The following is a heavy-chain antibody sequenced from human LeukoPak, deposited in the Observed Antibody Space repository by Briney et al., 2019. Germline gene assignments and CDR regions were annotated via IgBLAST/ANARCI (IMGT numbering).Heavy chain of an antibody. V-gene: IGHV3-7*01. CDR3: ARGGRNYFDP. CDR2: IKQDGSEK. J-gene: IGHJ5*02. D-gene: IGHD4-23*01. Sequence: GGSLRLSCAASGFTFSRYYMSWVRQAPGKGLEWVANIKQDGSEKYYVDSVKGRFTISRDNAKNSLYLQMNSLRVEDTAMYYCARGGRNYFDPWAREPWSPSPQ. CDR1: GFTFSRYY.